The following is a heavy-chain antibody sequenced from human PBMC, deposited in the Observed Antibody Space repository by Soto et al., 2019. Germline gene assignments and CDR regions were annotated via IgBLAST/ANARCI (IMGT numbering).Heavy chain of an antibody. D-gene: IGHD2-2*01. CDR2: INAGNGNT. Sequence: QVQLVQSGAEVKKPGASVKVSCKASGYTFTNYAMHWVRQAPGQRPEWMGWINAGNGNTKFSQRFQGRVTITRDTSANIAYMELSSLTSEDTAVYYCARAGFCRTTSCADAFDSWGQGTMVTVSS. CDR3: ARAGFCRTTSCADAFDS. J-gene: IGHJ3*02. CDR1: GYTFTNYA. V-gene: IGHV1-3*01.